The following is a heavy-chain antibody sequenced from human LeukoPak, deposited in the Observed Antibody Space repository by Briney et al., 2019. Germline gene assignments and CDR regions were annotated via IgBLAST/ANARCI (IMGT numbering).Heavy chain of an antibody. CDR3: AKGRVWFGELYAFDY. CDR1: GFTFSSYA. Sequence: GGSLRLSCAASGFTFSSYAMSWVRQAPGKGLEWVSAISGSGGSTYYADSVKGRFTISRDNSKNTLYLQMNSLRAEDTAVYYCAKGRVWFGELYAFDYWGQGTLVTVSS. D-gene: IGHD3-10*01. CDR2: ISGSGGST. V-gene: IGHV3-23*01. J-gene: IGHJ4*02.